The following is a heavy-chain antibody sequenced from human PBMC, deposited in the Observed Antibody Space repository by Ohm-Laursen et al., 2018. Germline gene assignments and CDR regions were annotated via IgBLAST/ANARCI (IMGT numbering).Heavy chain of an antibody. Sequence: ETLSLTCTVSGGSISSYYWSWIRQPPGKGLEWIGYIYYSGSTNYNPSLKSRVTISVDTSKNQFPLKLSSVTAADTAVYYCARDRGGDYYYTMDVWGQGTTVTVSS. J-gene: IGHJ6*02. CDR2: IYYSGST. D-gene: IGHD3-10*01. CDR3: ARDRGGDYYYTMDV. CDR1: GGSISSYY. V-gene: IGHV4-59*12.